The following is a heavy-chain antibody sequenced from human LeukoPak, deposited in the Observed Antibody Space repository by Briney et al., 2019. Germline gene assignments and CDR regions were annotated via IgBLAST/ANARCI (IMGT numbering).Heavy chain of an antibody. J-gene: IGHJ4*02. CDR1: GFTFSGYA. CDR3: ARGLCGGDCYDY. Sequence: GGSLRLSCAASGFTFSGYAMHWVRQAPGKGLEWVAVISYDGSNKYYADSVKGRFTISRDNSKNSLYLQMNSLRAEDTAVYYCARGLCGGDCYDYWGQGTLVTVSS. CDR2: ISYDGSNK. V-gene: IGHV3-30-3*01. D-gene: IGHD2-21*01.